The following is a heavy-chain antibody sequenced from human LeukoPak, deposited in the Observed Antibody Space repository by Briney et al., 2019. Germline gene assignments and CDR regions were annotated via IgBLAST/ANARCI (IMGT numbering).Heavy chain of an antibody. Sequence: PSETLSLTCAVYGGSFSGYYWSWIRQPPGKGLEWIGEINHSGSTNYNPSLKSRVTISVDTSKNQFSLKLSSVTAADTAVYYCARAPGGYVWGSYRYAPFDYWGQGTLVTVSS. CDR3: ARAPGGYVWGSYRYAPFDY. CDR1: GGSFSGYY. J-gene: IGHJ4*02. V-gene: IGHV4-34*01. D-gene: IGHD3-16*02. CDR2: INHSGST.